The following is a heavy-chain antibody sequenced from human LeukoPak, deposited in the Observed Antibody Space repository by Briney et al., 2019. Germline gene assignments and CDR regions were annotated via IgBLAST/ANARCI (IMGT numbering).Heavy chain of an antibody. J-gene: IGHJ4*02. CDR1: GFTFSSFG. V-gene: IGHV3-33*01. CDR3: VRGVGVSRFNYLDS. D-gene: IGHD6-13*01. CDR2: IWYDASNK. Sequence: GGSLRLSCAASGFTFSSFGMHWVRQAPGKGLEWVAVIWYDASNKYYADSVKGRSTISRDNSKNTLYLQMNSLRDDDTAVYYCVRGVGVSRFNYLDSWGQGTLVIVSS.